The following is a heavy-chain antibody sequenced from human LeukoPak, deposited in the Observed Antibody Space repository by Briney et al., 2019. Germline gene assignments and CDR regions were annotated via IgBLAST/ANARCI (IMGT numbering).Heavy chain of an antibody. CDR1: NDSFSNYY. Sequence: SETLSLTCTVSNDSFSNYYWTWIRQSPGKALEWIGYVYYTDKTHYNPSLKSRVFISADTSQNQFSLRLSSVTAADTAVYYCARDAAYYYGSGSYRNGFDYWGQGSLVTVPS. V-gene: IGHV4-59*12. CDR2: VYYTDKT. D-gene: IGHD3-10*01. CDR3: ARDAAYYYGSGSYRNGFDY. J-gene: IGHJ4*02.